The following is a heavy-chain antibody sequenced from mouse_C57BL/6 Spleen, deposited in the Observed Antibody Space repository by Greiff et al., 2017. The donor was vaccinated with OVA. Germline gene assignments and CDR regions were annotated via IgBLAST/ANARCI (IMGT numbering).Heavy chain of an antibody. J-gene: IGHJ4*01. Sequence: EVQRVESGEGLVKPGGSLKLSCAASGFTFSSYAMSWVRQTPEKRLEWVAYISSGGDYIYYADTVKGRFTISRDNARNTLYLQMSSLKSEDTAMYYCTRESITTVVEDAMDYWGQGTSVTVSS. D-gene: IGHD1-1*01. CDR2: ISSGGDYI. CDR3: TRESITTVVEDAMDY. V-gene: IGHV5-9-1*02. CDR1: GFTFSSYA.